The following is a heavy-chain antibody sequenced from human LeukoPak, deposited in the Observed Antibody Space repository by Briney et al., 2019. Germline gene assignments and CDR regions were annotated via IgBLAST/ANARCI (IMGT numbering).Heavy chain of an antibody. V-gene: IGHV3-23*01. J-gene: IGHJ4*02. Sequence: GSLRLSCAASGFTSSSYAMSWVREAPGKGLERVSAISGSGGSTYYADSLKGRFTISRDNSRNTLYLQMNSLRADDTAVYYCAKGATGGSYYFDYWGQGTLVTVSS. CDR1: GFTSSSYA. CDR2: ISGSGGST. D-gene: IGHD1-26*01. CDR3: AKGATGGSYYFDY.